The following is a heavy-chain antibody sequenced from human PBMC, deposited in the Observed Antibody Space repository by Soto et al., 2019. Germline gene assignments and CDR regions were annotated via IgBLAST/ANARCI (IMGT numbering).Heavy chain of an antibody. CDR2: ISPSGTT. CDR1: GGSFSNNY. D-gene: IGHD3-10*01. V-gene: IGHV4-34*01. Sequence: SETLSLTCAVYGGSFSNNYWTWFRQPPGKGLEWIGEISPSGTTKYIPSLKSRGTISVDTSRKQFFLKVTSVSAADTAVYYCATSLWFGTQPEIWGRGTLVAVYS. J-gene: IGHJ4*02. CDR3: ATSLWFGTQPEI.